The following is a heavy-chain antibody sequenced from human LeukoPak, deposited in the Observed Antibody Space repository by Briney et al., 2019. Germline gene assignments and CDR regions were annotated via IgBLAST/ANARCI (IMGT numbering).Heavy chain of an antibody. V-gene: IGHV3-53*01. CDR2: IYKGGNT. J-gene: IGHJ4*02. Sequence: QSGGSLRLSCAASGFTVSSTYVSWVRQAPGKGLEWVSVIYKGGNTYYIDSVKGRFTISRDTSKNTLYLQMNSLRAEDTAVYYCASRHCSGGGCYFAGADPFDYWGQGTLVTVSS. CDR3: ASRHCSGGGCYFAGADPFDY. CDR1: GFTVSSTY. D-gene: IGHD2-15*01.